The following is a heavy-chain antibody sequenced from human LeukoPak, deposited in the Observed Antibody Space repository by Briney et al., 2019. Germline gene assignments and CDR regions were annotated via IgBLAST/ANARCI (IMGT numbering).Heavy chain of an antibody. CDR2: SGTRSGTK. CDR1: GFTLSSLA. D-gene: IGHD3-16*02. J-gene: IGHJ4*02. Sequence: GGSLRLSCAASGFTLSSLAMHWVRQAPGKGLEGFSSSGTRSGTKYYADSVMGRFTISRDSAMNSVSLQINSLRAEDTAVYYCLLQMTYGELSDPDFRGQGTLVTVSS. V-gene: IGHV3-21*01. CDR3: LLQMTYGELSDPDF.